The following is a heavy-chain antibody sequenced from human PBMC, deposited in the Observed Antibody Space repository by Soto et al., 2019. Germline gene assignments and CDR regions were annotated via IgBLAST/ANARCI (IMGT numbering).Heavy chain of an antibody. V-gene: IGHV3-23*01. CDR3: AKEGKQLGGGYFDY. D-gene: IGHD6-13*01. CDR1: GFTFSSYA. J-gene: IGHJ4*02. CDR2: ISGSGGST. Sequence: EVQLLESGGGLVQPGGSLRLSCAASGFTFSSYAMSWVRQAPGKGLEWVSAISGSGGSTYYADSVKGRFTIPRDNSKKTLDQQKNSLRAGHTALYYYAKEGKQLGGGYFDYWGQGTLVTVSS.